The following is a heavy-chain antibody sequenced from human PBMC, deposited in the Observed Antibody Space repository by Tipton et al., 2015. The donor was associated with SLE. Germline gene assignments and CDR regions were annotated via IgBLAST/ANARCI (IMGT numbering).Heavy chain of an antibody. CDR2: INHSGSS. V-gene: IGHV4-34*01. Sequence: GLVKPSETLSLTCAVYGGSFSDYYWNWIRQPPGKGLEWIGEINHSGSSNYNPSLKSRVTISVDTSKNQFSLKLFSVTAADTAVYYCARARTVAGRGGWFDPWGQGTLVTVSS. CDR3: ARARTVAGRGGWFDP. CDR1: GGSFSDYY. D-gene: IGHD6-19*01. J-gene: IGHJ5*02.